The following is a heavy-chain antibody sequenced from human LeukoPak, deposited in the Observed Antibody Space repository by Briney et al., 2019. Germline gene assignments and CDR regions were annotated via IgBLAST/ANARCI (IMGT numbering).Heavy chain of an antibody. CDR3: ARVSPRNYYYYMDV. V-gene: IGHV4-4*07. D-gene: IGHD2/OR15-2a*01. CDR2: IYTSGST. Sequence: SETLSLTCTVSGGSISSYYWSWIRQPAGKGLEWIGRIYTSGSTYYNPSLKSRVTISVDTSKNQFSLKLSSVTAADTAVYYCARVSPRNYYYYMDVWGKGTTVTVSS. J-gene: IGHJ6*03. CDR1: GGSISSYY.